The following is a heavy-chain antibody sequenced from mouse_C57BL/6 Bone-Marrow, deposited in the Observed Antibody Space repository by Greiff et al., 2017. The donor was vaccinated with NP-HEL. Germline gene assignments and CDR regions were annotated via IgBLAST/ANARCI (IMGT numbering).Heavy chain of an antibody. CDR1: GFTFNDYY. J-gene: IGHJ2*01. CDR2: IDPEDGET. CDR3: ARSRDYAFAY. D-gene: IGHD2-4*01. Sequence: VQLKESGAELVKPGASVKLSCTASGFTFNDYYMHWVKQRTEQGLEWIGRIDPEDGETNYAQKFQGKATITADTSSNTAYLPLSSLTSEYTAGYYCARSRDYAFAYWGQGTTLTVSS. V-gene: IGHV14-2*01.